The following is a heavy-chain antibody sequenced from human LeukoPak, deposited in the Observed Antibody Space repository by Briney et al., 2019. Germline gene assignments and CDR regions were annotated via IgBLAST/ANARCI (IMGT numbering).Heavy chain of an antibody. CDR2: ITRSGTNT. D-gene: IGHD3-3*01. CDR3: ARGTEDDFWSGWGYFDY. Sequence: GGSLRLSCAASGITLNIFAMNWVRQAPGKGLEWVSAITRSGTNTFYRDSVKGRFTVSRDNAKNSLYLQMNSLRAEDTAVYYCARGTEDDFWSGWGYFDYWGQGTLVTVSS. J-gene: IGHJ4*02. CDR1: GITLNIFA. V-gene: IGHV3-23*01.